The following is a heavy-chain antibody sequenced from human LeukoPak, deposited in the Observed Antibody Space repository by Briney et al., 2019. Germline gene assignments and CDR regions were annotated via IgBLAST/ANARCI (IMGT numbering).Heavy chain of an antibody. CDR2: IYPGESDT. CDR3: ARRAAYSSTWYYFDY. V-gene: IGHV5-51*01. D-gene: IGHD6-13*01. Sequence: GGPLEISVQGSGSDFTSHWSGWGRQMPGKGLEGWGIIYPGESDTRYSPSFQGQVTISADKSIYTAYLQWSSLKASDTAMYYCARRAAYSSTWYYFDYWGQGTLVTVSS. CDR1: GSDFTSHW. J-gene: IGHJ4*02.